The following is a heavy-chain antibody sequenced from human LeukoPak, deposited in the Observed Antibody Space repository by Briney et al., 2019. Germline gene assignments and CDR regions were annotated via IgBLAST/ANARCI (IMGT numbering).Heavy chain of an antibody. D-gene: IGHD5-18*01. J-gene: IGHJ4*02. CDR1: GGSISSGGYY. CDR3: ARHVQPRGLDY. CDR2: IYYSGST. Sequence: NPSETLSLTCTVSGGSISSGGYYWSWIRQHPGKGLEWIGYIYYSGSTYYNPSLKSRVTISVDTSKNQFSLKLSSVTAADTAVYYCARHVQPRGLDYWGQGTLVTVSS. V-gene: IGHV4-31*03.